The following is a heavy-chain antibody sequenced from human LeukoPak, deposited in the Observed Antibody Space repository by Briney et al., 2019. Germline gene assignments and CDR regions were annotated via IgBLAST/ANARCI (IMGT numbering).Heavy chain of an antibody. CDR3: AKGTPSGSYY. CDR1: GFTFSSYS. V-gene: IGHV3-23*01. CDR2: ISGSGGST. D-gene: IGHD1-26*01. J-gene: IGHJ4*02. Sequence: GGSLRLSCAASGFTFSSYSMSWVRQAPGKGLEWVSAISGSGGSTYYADSVKGRFTISRDNSKNTLYLQMTSLRAEDTAVYDCAKGTPSGSYYWGQGTLVTVSS.